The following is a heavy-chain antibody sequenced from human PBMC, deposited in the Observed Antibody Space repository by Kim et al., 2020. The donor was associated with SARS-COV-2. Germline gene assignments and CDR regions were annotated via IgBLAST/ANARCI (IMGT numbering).Heavy chain of an antibody. CDR1: GYTLTELS. J-gene: IGHJ5*02. CDR2: FDPEDGET. V-gene: IGHV1-24*01. Sequence: ASVKVSCKVSGYTLTELSMHWVRQAPGKGLEWMGGFDPEDGETIYAQKFQGRVTVTEDTSTDTAYMELSSLRSEDTAVYYCATASPGGYYYDSSGPNPNWFDPWGQGTLVTVSS. CDR3: ATASPGGYYYDSSGPNPNWFDP. D-gene: IGHD3-22*01.